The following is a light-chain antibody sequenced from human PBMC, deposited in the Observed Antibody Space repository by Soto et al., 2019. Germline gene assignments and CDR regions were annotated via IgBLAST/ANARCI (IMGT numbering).Light chain of an antibody. CDR2: GAS. CDR1: QSVSSK. J-gene: IGKJ5*01. Sequence: ETVMTQSPATLSVSPGERATLSCRASQSVSSKLAWYQQKPGQAPRLLIYGASTRATGIPARFSGSGSGTEFTLLISSLQSEDFAIYYCQQYNNWPPITFGQGTRLEIK. CDR3: QQYNNWPPIT. V-gene: IGKV3-15*01.